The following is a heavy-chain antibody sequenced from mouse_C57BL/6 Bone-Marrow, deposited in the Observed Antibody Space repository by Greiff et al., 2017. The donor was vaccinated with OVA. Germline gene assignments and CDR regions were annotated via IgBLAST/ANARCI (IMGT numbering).Heavy chain of an antibody. CDR3: ARGGIYYDYEEDFFAY. Sequence: LQESGAELARPGASVKLSCKASGYTFTSYGISWVKQRTGQGLEWIGEIYPRSGNTYYNEKFKGKATLTADKSSSTAYMELRSLTSEDSAVYFCARGGIYYDYEEDFFAYWGQGTLVTVSA. CDR1: GYTFTSYG. D-gene: IGHD2-4*01. CDR2: IYPRSGNT. V-gene: IGHV1-81*01. J-gene: IGHJ3*01.